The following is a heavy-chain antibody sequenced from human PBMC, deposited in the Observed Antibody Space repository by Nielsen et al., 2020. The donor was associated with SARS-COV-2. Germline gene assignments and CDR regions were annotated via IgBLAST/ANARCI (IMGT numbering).Heavy chain of an antibody. J-gene: IGHJ5*02. CDR2: ISYDGSNK. CDR1: GFTFNSYA. V-gene: IGHV3-30-3*01. Sequence: GESLKIFCAASGFTFNSYAMHWVRQAPGKGLEWVAVISYDGSNKYYADSVKGRFTISRDNSKNTLYLQMNSLRAEDTAVYYCARDLTKYYYDSSGYGGFDPWGQGTLVTVSS. D-gene: IGHD3-22*01. CDR3: ARDLTKYYYDSSGYGGFDP.